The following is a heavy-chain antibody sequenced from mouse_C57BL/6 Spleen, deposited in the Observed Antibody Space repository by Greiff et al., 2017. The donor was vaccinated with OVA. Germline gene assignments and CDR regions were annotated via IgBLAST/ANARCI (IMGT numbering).Heavy chain of an antibody. J-gene: IGHJ4*01. CDR1: GYTFNSYW. CDR2: IDPNSGGT. V-gene: IGHV1-72*01. D-gene: IGHD4-1*01. Sequence: QVQLQQPGAELVKPGASVKLSCKASGYTFNSYWMHWVKQRPGRGLEWIGRIDPNSGGTKYNEKFKSKATLTVDTPSSTAYMQHSSLTSVDSAVNDSARGGSLGREAMDYWGQGTSVTVSS. CDR3: ARGGSLGREAMDY.